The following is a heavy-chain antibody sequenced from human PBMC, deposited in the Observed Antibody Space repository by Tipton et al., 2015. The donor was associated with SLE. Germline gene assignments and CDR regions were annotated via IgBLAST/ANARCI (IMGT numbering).Heavy chain of an antibody. J-gene: IGHJ4*02. Sequence: QLVQSGTQVKKPGASVKVSCKASGSTFSSYGLSWVRQAPGQGPEWMGWISAYNGDTKYAQKFQGRLSMTTDTSTSTAYMELRSLRSDDTAVYYCARQYSKMYPLRYWGQGTLVTVSS. CDR3: ARQYSKMYPLRY. CDR2: ISAYNGDT. V-gene: IGHV1-18*01. CDR1: GSTFSSYG. D-gene: IGHD2/OR15-2a*01.